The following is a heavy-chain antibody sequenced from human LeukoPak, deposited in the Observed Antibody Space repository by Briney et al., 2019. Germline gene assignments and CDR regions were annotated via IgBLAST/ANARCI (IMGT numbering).Heavy chain of an antibody. CDR1: GYSFTNYW. CDR3: ARSTVSRHPAYYYYYYMDV. V-gene: IGHV5-51*01. Sequence: GESLKISCKGSGYSFTNYWIGWVRQMPGKGVEWMGIIYPGDSDTRYSPSFQGQVTISADKSISTAYLQWSSLKASDTAMYYCARSTVSRHPAYYYYYYMDVWGKGTTVTVSS. CDR2: IYPGDSDT. J-gene: IGHJ6*03. D-gene: IGHD4-11*01.